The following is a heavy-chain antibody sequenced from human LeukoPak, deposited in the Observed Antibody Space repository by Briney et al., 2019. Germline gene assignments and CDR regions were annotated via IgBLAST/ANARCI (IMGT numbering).Heavy chain of an antibody. D-gene: IGHD5-12*01. CDR1: GDSISSGGYH. Sequence: SQTLSLTCTVSGDSISSGGYHWSWIRQHPGKGLEWIGYIYYSGSAYYNPFLKSRVSISVDTSKNQFSLKLTSVTAADTALYFCARDYSRGYAWFDPWGQGILVTVSS. CDR3: ARDYSRGYAWFDP. CDR2: IYYSGSA. V-gene: IGHV4-31*03. J-gene: IGHJ5*02.